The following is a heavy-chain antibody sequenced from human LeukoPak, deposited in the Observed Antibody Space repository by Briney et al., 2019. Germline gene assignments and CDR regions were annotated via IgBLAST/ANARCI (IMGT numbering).Heavy chain of an antibody. J-gene: IGHJ3*02. V-gene: IGHV4-39*02. D-gene: IGHD3-22*01. CDR1: GGSISSSSYY. CDR2: IYYSGST. Sequence: SETLSLTCTASGGSISSSSYYWGWIRQPPGKGLEWIGSIYYSGSTYYNPSLKSRVTISVDTSKNQFSLKLSSVTAADTAVYYCAREPHSYYDSSGYSTSSGAFDIWGQGTMVTVSS. CDR3: AREPHSYYDSSGYSTSSGAFDI.